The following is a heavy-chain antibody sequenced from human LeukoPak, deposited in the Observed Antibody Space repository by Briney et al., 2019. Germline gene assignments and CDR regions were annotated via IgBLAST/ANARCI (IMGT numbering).Heavy chain of an antibody. CDR1: GFTLSDYY. CDR2: ISNGGNTI. V-gene: IGHV3-11*04. J-gene: IGHJ3*02. Sequence: PGGSLRLSCAASGFTLSDYYMSWVRQAPGKGLEWVSYISNGGNTIYYADSVRGRFTISRDNTKKSLYLQMNSLRAEDTAVYYCARDEAWSYYYGSGSQLDAFDIWGQGTMVTVSS. CDR3: ARDEAWSYYYGSGSQLDAFDI. D-gene: IGHD3-10*01.